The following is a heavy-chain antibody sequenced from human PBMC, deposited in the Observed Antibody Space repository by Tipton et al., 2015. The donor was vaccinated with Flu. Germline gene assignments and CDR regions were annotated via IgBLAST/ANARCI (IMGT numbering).Heavy chain of an antibody. CDR1: RLTVSSNY. D-gene: IGHD5-18*01. CDR2: IYSGGST. CDR3: ARVYSYGGFDY. V-gene: IGHV3-66*02. Sequence: SLRLSCAASRLTVSSNYMSWVRQAPGKGLEWVSFIYSGGSTYYADSVKGRFTISRDSSKNTLHLQMNSLRTEDTAVYYCARVYSYGGFDYRGQGTLVTVSS. J-gene: IGHJ4*02.